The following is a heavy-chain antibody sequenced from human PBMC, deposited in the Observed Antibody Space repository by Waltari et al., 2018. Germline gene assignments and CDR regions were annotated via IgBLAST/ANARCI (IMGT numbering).Heavy chain of an antibody. J-gene: IGHJ4*02. CDR1: GFTFSGHE. V-gene: IGHV3-48*03. D-gene: IGHD3-22*01. CDR3: ARDPWNFYDSYNYGRGFFDY. Sequence: EVRLVESGGGLVQPGGSLRLSCTASGFTFSGHEMNWVRKAPGKGLEWVSYISGSGDTVYYADSVTGRFTISRDNAKNSLYLQMNSLRAEDTAVYYCARDPWNFYDSYNYGRGFFDYWGQGTLVTVSS. CDR2: ISGSGDTV.